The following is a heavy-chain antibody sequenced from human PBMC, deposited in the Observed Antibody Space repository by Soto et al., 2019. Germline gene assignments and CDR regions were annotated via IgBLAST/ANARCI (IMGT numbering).Heavy chain of an antibody. CDR3: ARIPAPTMVRGQKTPHYYYGMDV. Sequence: GESLKISCKGSGYSFTSYWIGWVRQMPGKGLEWMGIIYPGDSDTRYSPSFQGQVTISADKSISTAYLQWSSLKASDTAMYYCARIPAPTMVRGQKTPHYYYGMDVWGQGTTVTVSS. CDR1: GYSFTSYW. V-gene: IGHV5-51*01. D-gene: IGHD3-10*01. J-gene: IGHJ6*02. CDR2: IYPGDSDT.